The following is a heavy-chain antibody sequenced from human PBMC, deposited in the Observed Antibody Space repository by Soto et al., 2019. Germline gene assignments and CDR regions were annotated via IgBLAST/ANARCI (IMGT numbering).Heavy chain of an antibody. CDR2: IYHSGTT. J-gene: IGHJ4*01. V-gene: IGHV4-30-4*01. CDR1: GGSMTGADYH. Sequence: PSETLSLTCIVSGGSMTGADYHWSWVRQPPGKGLEWIGYIYHSGTTNYNLSLRGRVTISIDTSKNQFSLKLTSVTAADTAVYYCARAPFSGSSPFDYWGHGALVTVSS. D-gene: IGHD1-26*01. CDR3: ARAPFSGSSPFDY.